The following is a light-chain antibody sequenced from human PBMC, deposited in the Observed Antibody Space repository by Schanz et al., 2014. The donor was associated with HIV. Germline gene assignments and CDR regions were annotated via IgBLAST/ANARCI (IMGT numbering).Light chain of an antibody. Sequence: QSALTQPPSASGSPGQSVTISCTGTSSDVGGYNYVSWHQHHPGKAPKLMISEVTKRPSGVPDRFSGSKSGNTASLTVSGLQTEDEADYYCQSYDTSLSVWVFGGGTKLTVL. V-gene: IGLV2-8*01. CDR3: QSYDTSLSVWV. CDR2: EVT. CDR1: SSDVGGYNY. J-gene: IGLJ3*02.